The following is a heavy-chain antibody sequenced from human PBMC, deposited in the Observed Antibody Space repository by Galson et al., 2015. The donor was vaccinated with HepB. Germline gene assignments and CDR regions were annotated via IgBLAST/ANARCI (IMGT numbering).Heavy chain of an antibody. V-gene: IGHV3-53*01. Sequence: SLRLSCAASGFNVSDNYVSWVRQAPGKGLEWLPVLYSGGTTFYADSVKGRSTISRDIFKNTLLLQMNSLTVEDTAVYYCALGLDPFDYWGQGALVIVSS. CDR1: GFNVSDNY. CDR3: ALGLDPFDY. D-gene: IGHD6-19*01. CDR2: LYSGGTT. J-gene: IGHJ4*02.